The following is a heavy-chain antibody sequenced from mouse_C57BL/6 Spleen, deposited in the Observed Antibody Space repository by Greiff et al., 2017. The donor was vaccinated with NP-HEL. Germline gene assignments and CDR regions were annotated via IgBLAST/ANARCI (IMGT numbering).Heavy chain of an antibody. J-gene: IGHJ1*03. Sequence: EVQLQQSGPELVKPGASVKMSCKASGYTFTDYNMHWVKQSHGKSLEWIGYINPNNGGTSYNQKFKGKATLTVNKSSSTAYMELRSLTSEDSAVYYCARPNDYDAYFDGWGTGTTVTVSS. CDR1: GYTFTDYN. CDR2: INPNNGGT. D-gene: IGHD2-4*01. CDR3: ARPNDYDAYFDG. V-gene: IGHV1-22*01.